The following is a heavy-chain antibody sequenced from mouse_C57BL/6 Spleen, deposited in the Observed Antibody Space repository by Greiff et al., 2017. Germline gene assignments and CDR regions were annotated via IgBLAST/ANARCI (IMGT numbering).Heavy chain of an antibody. CDR1: GYTFTGYW. J-gene: IGHJ4*01. V-gene: IGHV1-9*01. CDR3: ARSHKVTTRGPYDMDY. Sequence: VQLQESGAELMKPGASVKLSCKATGYTFTGYWIEWVKQRPGHGLEWIGEILPGSGSTNYNEKFKGKATFTADTSSNTAYMQLSSLTTEDSAIYYGARSHKVTTRGPYDMDYWGQGTSVTVSS. D-gene: IGHD2-2*01. CDR2: ILPGSGST.